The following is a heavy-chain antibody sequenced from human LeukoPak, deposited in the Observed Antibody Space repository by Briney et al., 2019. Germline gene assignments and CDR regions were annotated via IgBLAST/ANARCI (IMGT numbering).Heavy chain of an antibody. CDR1: GFTFSSYP. D-gene: IGHD6-19*01. CDR3: ARDGHLFSGWSTQNMFFDY. Sequence: PGRSLRLSCAGSGFTFSSYPMHWVRQAPGKGLDWVAVISYDGTNKYYADSLKGRFTISRDNSKNTLYLQMNSLRAEDTTVYYCARDGHLFSGWSTQNMFFDYWDQGTLVTVSS. CDR2: ISYDGTNK. V-gene: IGHV3-30*04. J-gene: IGHJ4*02.